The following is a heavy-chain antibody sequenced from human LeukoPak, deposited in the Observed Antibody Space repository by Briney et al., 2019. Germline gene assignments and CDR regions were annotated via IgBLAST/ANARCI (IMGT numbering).Heavy chain of an antibody. CDR2: IYSSGST. CDR1: GGSISSYY. CDR3: ARERRGPSYFDY. J-gene: IGHJ4*02. Sequence: SETLSLTCTVSGGSISSYYWSWIRQPPGKGVEWIGYIYSSGSTRYNPSLRSRVTISVDTSKNQFSLKLSSVTAADTAVYYCARERRGPSYFDYWGQGTLVTVSS. V-gene: IGHV4-59*01.